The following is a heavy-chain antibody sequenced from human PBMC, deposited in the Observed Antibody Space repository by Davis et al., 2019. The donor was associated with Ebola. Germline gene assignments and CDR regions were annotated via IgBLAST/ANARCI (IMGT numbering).Heavy chain of an antibody. J-gene: IGHJ4*02. V-gene: IGHV3-69-1*02. CDR3: ARIRPVVQLWYFDS. Sequence: GESLKISCAASEFTLSNYLMSWVRQAPGKGLEWVSYTNTNGDTNYADSVKGRFTISRDNAKNSLFLEMTGLRAEDTAVYYCARIRPVVQLWYFDSWGQGTLVTVSS. CDR1: EFTLSNYL. CDR2: TNTNGDT. D-gene: IGHD2-21*01.